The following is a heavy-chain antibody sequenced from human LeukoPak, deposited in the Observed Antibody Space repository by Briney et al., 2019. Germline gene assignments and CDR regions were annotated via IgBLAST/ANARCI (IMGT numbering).Heavy chain of an antibody. CDR1: GYTFTSYY. D-gene: IGHD3-22*01. CDR2: INPSGGST. J-gene: IGHJ5*02. CDR3: ARVIDSSGYYSSWFDP. V-gene: IGHV1-46*01. Sequence: ASVKVSCKASGYTFTSYYMHWVRQAPGQGLEWMGIINPSGGSTSYAQKFQGRVTMTRDTSTSTVYMELSSLRSEDTAVYYCARVIDSSGYYSSWFDPWGQGTLVTVSS.